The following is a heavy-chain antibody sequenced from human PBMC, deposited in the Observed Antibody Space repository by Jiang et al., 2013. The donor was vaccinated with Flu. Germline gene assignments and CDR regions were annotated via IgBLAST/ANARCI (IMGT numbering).Heavy chain of an antibody. CDR3: ARNRGASRITTTNY. CDR1: GYSFTGYY. V-gene: IGHV1-2*02. CDR2: INPNGGGT. D-gene: IGHD4-11*01. Sequence: GAEVKKPGASVKVSCKASGYSFTGYYIHWVRQAPGQGLEWMGWINPNGGGTTYAQKFQGRVTMTRDTSTSTAYLEMSGLRSDDTAVYFCARNRGASRITTTNYWGQGTLVTVSS. J-gene: IGHJ4*02.